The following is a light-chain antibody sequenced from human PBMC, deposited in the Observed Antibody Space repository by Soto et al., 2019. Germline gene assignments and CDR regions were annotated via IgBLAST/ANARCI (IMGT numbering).Light chain of an antibody. J-gene: IGKJ1*01. CDR3: QQYNNWRPWT. CDR2: GAS. Sequence: EIVMTQSPATLSVSPGERATLSCRASQSVSSNLAWYQQKPGQAPRLLIYGASTRATGIPARFSGSGSGTEFTLTVSSLQCEDFAVYYCQQYNNWRPWTFGQGTKVEIK. V-gene: IGKV3-15*01. CDR1: QSVSSN.